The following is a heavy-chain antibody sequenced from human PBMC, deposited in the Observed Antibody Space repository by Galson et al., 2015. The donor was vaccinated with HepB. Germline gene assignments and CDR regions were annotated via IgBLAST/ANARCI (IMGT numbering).Heavy chain of an antibody. CDR2: ISSSGGNT. CDR1: GFTLTTYA. J-gene: IGHJ4*02. CDR3: AKGGLTAAAVFDS. V-gene: IGHV3-23*01. D-gene: IGHD6-13*01. Sequence: SLRLSCAASGFTLTTYALSWVRQAPGKGLEWVSAISSSGGNTFYADSVKGRFTISRDISKNTLYLQMNSLRAEDTAVYYCAKGGLTAAAVFDSWGQGTLVTVSS.